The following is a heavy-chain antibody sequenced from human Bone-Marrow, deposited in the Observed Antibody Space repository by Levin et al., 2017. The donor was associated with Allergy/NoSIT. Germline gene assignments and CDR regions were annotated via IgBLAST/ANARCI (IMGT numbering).Heavy chain of an antibody. V-gene: IGHV5-51*01. J-gene: IGHJ4*02. CDR2: ICPDDSDT. CDR3: ARQAQVAGPGIDD. Sequence: GESLKISCQGSGYSFTKYWIGWVRQMPGKGLEWMGIICPDDSDTRYDPSFEGQVTISADKSINTAYLQWSSLKATDTAIYYCARQAQVAGPGIDDWGQGTLVTVSS. CDR1: GYSFTKYW. D-gene: IGHD6-19*01.